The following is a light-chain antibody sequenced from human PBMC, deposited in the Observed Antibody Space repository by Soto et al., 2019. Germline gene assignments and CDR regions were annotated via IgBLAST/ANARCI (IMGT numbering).Light chain of an antibody. CDR2: KAS. Sequence: DIQMTQSPSTLSASVGDRVTITCRASQSISSWLAWYQQKPGKAPKLLISKASSLESGVPSRFSGSGSGTEFTLTISSLQPDDFATYYCQQYNSYGTFGLGTKVDIK. V-gene: IGKV1-5*03. CDR3: QQYNSYGT. CDR1: QSISSW. J-gene: IGKJ1*01.